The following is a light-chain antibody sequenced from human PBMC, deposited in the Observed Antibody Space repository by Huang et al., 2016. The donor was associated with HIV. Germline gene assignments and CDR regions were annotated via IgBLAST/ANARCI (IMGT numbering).Light chain of an antibody. CDR1: QSIINS. Sequence: EIVLTQSPATLSLSPGERAALSCRATQSIINSLAWYQKKAGQSPRLLIYGASTRATGIPARFRGSGSGTDFTLTISSLQSEDFAVYYCQQYNNWPPLLTFGGGTKVEIK. CDR3: QQYNNWPPLLT. V-gene: IGKV3-15*01. CDR2: GAS. J-gene: IGKJ4*01.